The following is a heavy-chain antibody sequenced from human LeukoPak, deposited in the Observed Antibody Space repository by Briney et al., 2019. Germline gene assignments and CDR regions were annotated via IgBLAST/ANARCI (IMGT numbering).Heavy chain of an antibody. CDR2: IYHSGST. Sequence: SETLSLTCTVSGGSISSGGYYWSWIRQPPGKGLEWIGYIYHSGSTYYNPSLKSRVTISVDTSKNQFSLKLSSVTAADTAVYYCAGGPRWNYNYYYMDVWGKGTTVTVSS. D-gene: IGHD4-23*01. CDR3: AGGPRWNYNYYYMDV. CDR1: GGSISSGGYY. V-gene: IGHV4-30-2*02. J-gene: IGHJ6*03.